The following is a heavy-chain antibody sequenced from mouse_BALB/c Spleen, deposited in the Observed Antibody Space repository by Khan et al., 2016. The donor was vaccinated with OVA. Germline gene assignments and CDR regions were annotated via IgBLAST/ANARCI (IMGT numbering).Heavy chain of an antibody. CDR2: ISYSDTT. CDR1: GYSITSDYA. Sequence: EVQLQESGPGLVKPSQSLSLTCTVTGYSITSDYAWNWIRQFPGNKMEWVGYISYSDTTTYNPSLKGRISITRDTSKIQFFLHLNSVTTEDTATYYCARELERYYAMDYWGQGTSVTVSA. J-gene: IGHJ4*01. D-gene: IGHD4-1*01. CDR3: ARELERYYAMDY. V-gene: IGHV3-2*02.